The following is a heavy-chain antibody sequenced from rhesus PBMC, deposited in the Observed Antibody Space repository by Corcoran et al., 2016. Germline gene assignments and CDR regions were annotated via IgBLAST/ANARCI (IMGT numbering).Heavy chain of an antibody. Sequence: QVQLQESGPGLVKPSETLSLTCAVSGGSFSGYFWGWIRQPPGKGLGWIGYISGSSGSTDYNPSLKSRVTISTDTSKNQFSLKLSSVTAADTAVYYCAREGSGVIDYWGQGVLVTVSS. CDR3: AREGSGVIDY. J-gene: IGHJ4*01. CDR1: GGSFSGYF. CDR2: ISGSSGST. D-gene: IGHD3-22*01. V-gene: IGHV4-165*01.